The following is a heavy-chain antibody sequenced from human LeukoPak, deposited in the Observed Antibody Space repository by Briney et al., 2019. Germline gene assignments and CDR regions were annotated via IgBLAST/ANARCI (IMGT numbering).Heavy chain of an antibody. V-gene: IGHV4-59*01. Sequence: SETLSLTCTVSSGSIINYFWNWFRQSPGKGLEWIGYNSSSGRTNSNPSLKSRVTISVDMSKSQFSLKLRSVTAADTAVYYCARARYSDGFGWFDCWGQGALVIVSS. D-gene: IGHD5-18*01. CDR3: ARARYSDGFGWFDC. CDR1: SGSIINYF. CDR2: NSSSGRT. J-gene: IGHJ5*01.